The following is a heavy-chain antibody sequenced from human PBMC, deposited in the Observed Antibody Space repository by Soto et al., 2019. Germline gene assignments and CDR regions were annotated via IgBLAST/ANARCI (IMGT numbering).Heavy chain of an antibody. CDR3: ARDPGYYDILTGYSPEYYFDY. CDR2: ISSSSSYI. V-gene: IGHV3-21*01. CDR1: GFTFSSYS. Sequence: GGSLRLYCAASGFTFSSYSMKWVRQAPGKGLEWVSSISSSSSYIYYADSVKGRFTISRDNAKNSLYLQMNSLRAEDTAVYYCARDPGYYDILTGYSPEYYFDYWGQGTLVTVSS. J-gene: IGHJ4*02. D-gene: IGHD3-9*01.